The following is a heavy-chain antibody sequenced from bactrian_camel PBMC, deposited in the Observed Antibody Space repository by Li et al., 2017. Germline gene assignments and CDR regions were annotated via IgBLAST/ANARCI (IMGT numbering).Heavy chain of an antibody. J-gene: IGHJ4*01. CDR2: IYVPDGTL. CDR3: AASSRLTGLSLTPGTYNY. CDR1: GSVDLINK. D-gene: IGHD7*01. V-gene: IGHV3S53*01. Sequence: QLVESGGDSVQGGGSLRLSCTASGSVDLINKWAWFRQAPGKEREGVAHIYVPDGTLRYAETVRGRFTISQDNAKKTAYLQMNSLKLEDTAMYYCAASSRLTGLSLTPGTYNYWGQGTQVTVS.